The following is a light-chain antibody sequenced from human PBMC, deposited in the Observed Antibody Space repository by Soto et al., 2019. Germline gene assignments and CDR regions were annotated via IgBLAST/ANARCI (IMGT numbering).Light chain of an antibody. Sequence: EIVLTQSPGTLSSSLGERATLSCRASQSVSSSYLAWYQQKPGQAPRLLIYGASSKATGIPDRFSGSGSGTDFTLTISRLEPEDFAVYYCQQYGSSPWTFGQGTKVEIK. J-gene: IGKJ1*01. CDR1: QSVSSSY. CDR3: QQYGSSPWT. V-gene: IGKV3-20*01. CDR2: GAS.